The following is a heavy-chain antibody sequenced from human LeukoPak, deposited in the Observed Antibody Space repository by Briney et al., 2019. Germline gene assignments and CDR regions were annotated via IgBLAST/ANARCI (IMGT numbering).Heavy chain of an antibody. CDR1: AFAFRTYC. Sequence: AGSLRLSCAAAAFAFRTYCMACVRQAPGKVREWVANIIPGGSAKYYVNSGKGRFTISRDEAKTSLYLQMDSLRAEDTDAYSCARWGLSYTIDYWGQATLVTV. D-gene: IGHD2-21*01. CDR2: IIPGGSAK. CDR3: ARWGLSYTIDY. J-gene: IGHJ4*02. V-gene: IGHV3-7*01.